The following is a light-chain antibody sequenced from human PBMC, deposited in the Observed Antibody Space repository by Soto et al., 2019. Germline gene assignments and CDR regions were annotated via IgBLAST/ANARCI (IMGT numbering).Light chain of an antibody. Sequence: DIQMTQSPSSLSASVGDRVTITCRASQSIGRYLNWYQHEPGKAPKFLIYAASSLQSGVPSRFSGSGSGTDFTLTISSLQPEDFATYYCQQSYSTPLTFGGGTKVEIK. CDR2: AAS. V-gene: IGKV1-39*01. CDR3: QQSYSTPLT. CDR1: QSIGRY. J-gene: IGKJ4*01.